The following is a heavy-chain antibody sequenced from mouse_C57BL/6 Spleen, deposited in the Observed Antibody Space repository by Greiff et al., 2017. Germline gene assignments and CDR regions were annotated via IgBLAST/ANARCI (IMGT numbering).Heavy chain of an antibody. CDR1: GYTFTSYW. J-gene: IGHJ4*01. D-gene: IGHD1-1*01. V-gene: IGHV1-64*01. Sequence: QVQLKQPGAELVKPGASVKLSCKASGYTFTSYWMHWVKQRPGQGLEWIGMIHPNSGSTNYNEKFKSKATLTVDKSSSTAYMQLSSLTSEDSAVYYCARSTTVVAPHYAMDYWGQGTSVTVSS. CDR2: IHPNSGST. CDR3: ARSTTVVAPHYAMDY.